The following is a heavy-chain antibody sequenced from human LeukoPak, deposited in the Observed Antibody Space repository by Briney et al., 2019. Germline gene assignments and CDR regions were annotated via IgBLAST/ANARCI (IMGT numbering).Heavy chain of an antibody. Sequence: PSETLSLTCTVSGGSISSGSYYWSWIRQPAGKGLEWIGRIYTSGSTNYNPSLKSRVTISVDTSKNLFSLKLSSVTAADTAVYYCAREVYDSSGYYLDYWGQGTLVTVSS. V-gene: IGHV4-61*02. CDR3: AREVYDSSGYYLDY. CDR2: IYTSGST. CDR1: GGSISSGSYY. J-gene: IGHJ4*02. D-gene: IGHD3-22*01.